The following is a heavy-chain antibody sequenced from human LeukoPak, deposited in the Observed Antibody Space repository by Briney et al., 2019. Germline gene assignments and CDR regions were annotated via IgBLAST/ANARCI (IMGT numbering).Heavy chain of an antibody. V-gene: IGHV3-23*01. Sequence: GGSLILSCVASGFTFSTYWMHWVRQAPGKGLEWVSAITGTGGSTYYADSVKGRFTISRDNSKNTLYLQMNSLRAEDTAVYYCATRGYCSGTSCYAPQPWGQGTLVTVSS. D-gene: IGHD2-2*01. CDR2: ITGTGGST. J-gene: IGHJ5*02. CDR3: ATRGYCSGTSCYAPQP. CDR1: GFTFSTYW.